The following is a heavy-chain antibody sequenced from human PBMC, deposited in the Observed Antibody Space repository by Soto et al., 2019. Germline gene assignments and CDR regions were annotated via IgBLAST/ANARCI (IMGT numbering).Heavy chain of an antibody. CDR2: IYPGVSDT. D-gene: IGHD6-19*01. Sequence: PGESLKSSCEASGYIFPSYWIGWVRQMPGKGLEWIGIIYPGVSDTRYSPTFQGQVTISADKSINTAYLQWTSLKASDTAMYYCARHADYRTGWANVLDYWGQGTLVTVSS. V-gene: IGHV5-51*01. J-gene: IGHJ4*02. CDR1: GYIFPSYW. CDR3: ARHADYRTGWANVLDY.